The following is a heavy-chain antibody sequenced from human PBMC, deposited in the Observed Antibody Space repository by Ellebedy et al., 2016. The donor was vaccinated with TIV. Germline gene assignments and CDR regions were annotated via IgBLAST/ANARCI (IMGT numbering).Heavy chain of an antibody. V-gene: IGHV3-30*02. D-gene: IGHD4-17*01. J-gene: IGHJ3*02. CDR1: GFTFSSYG. CDR2: IGYDGSKK. CDR3: AKRAQISSHGLDI. Sequence: PGGSLRLSCAASGFTFSSYGMHLVRRAPGKGLEWVAAIGYDGSKKSYADSVKGRITISRDNSKNTVDLQMNSLRAEDTAVYYCAKRAQISSHGLDIWGQGTMVTVSS.